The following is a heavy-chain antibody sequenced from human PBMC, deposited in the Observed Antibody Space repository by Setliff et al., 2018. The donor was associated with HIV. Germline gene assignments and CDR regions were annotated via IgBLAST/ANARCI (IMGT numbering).Heavy chain of an antibody. Sequence: GASVKVSCKASGDSLSNYVITWVRRAPGQGLEWMGGIVPLFGTTNYAQNFQGRLTITADESTSTAYMELSSLRSEDTAVYYCARTPDYSNYLYYFDYWGQGTLVTVSS. V-gene: IGHV1-69*13. CDR2: IVPLFGTT. D-gene: IGHD4-4*01. J-gene: IGHJ4*02. CDR1: GDSLSNYV. CDR3: ARTPDYSNYLYYFDY.